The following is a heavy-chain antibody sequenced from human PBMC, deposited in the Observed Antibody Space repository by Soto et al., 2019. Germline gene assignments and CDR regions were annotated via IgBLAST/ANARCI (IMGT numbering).Heavy chain of an antibody. CDR2: LYYSGST. J-gene: IGHJ4*02. CDR3: AGSGGLWLQLDPPRQGFDY. V-gene: IGHV4-59*01. Sequence: SETLSLTCTVSGGSIRSYYWSWIRQPPGKGLEWIGFLYYSGSTNYNPSLKSRVTISVETSKNQFSLKLSSVTAADTAVYYCAGSGGLWLQLDPPRQGFDYWGKGTLVTVSS. CDR1: GGSIRSYY. D-gene: IGHD5-12*01.